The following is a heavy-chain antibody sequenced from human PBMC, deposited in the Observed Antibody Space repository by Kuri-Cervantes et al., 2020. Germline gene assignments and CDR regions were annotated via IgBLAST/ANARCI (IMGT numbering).Heavy chain of an antibody. V-gene: IGHV3-7*01. J-gene: IGHJ4*02. CDR2: INEAGTDT. CDR3: ARDPRTPYY. Sequence: GESLKISCAASGFTFGSFHMAWVRQAPGKGLEWVANINEAGTDTYYVDSVRGRFTISRDNAKNSLYLQIDSLRPEDTAVFYCARDPRTPYYWGQGTLVTVSS. CDR1: GFTFGSFH. D-gene: IGHD1/OR15-1a*01.